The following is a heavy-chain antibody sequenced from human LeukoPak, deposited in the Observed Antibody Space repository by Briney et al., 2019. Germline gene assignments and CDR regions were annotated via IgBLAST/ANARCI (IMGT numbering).Heavy chain of an antibody. CDR3: ARDAHDSSFDY. CDR2: IWYDGSNK. V-gene: IGHV3-33*08. J-gene: IGHJ4*02. CDR1: GFTFSTYW. Sequence: GGSLRLSCSASGFTFSTYWMSWVRQAPGKGLEWVAVIWYDGSNKYYADSVKGRFTISRDNSKNTLYLQMNSLRAEDTAVYYCARDAHDSSFDYWGQGTLVTVSS. D-gene: IGHD3-22*01.